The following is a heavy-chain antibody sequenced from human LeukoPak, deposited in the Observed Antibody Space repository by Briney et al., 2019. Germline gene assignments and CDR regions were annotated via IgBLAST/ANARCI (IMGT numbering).Heavy chain of an antibody. CDR2: ISGSGGST. CDR3: AKAVGVPAARGYFDY. J-gene: IGHJ4*02. V-gene: IGHV3-23*01. CDR1: VFTFSSYA. Sequence: GGSLRLSCAASVFTFSSYAMSWVRQAPGKGLEWGSAISGSGGSTYCADCVKGRFNISRDNSKNTLYLQMNSLRAEDTAVYYCAKAVGVPAARGYFDYWGQGNLVTVSS. D-gene: IGHD2-2*01.